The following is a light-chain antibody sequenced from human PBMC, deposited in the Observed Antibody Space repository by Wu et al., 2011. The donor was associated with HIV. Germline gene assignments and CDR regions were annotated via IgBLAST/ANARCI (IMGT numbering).Light chain of an antibody. V-gene: IGKV3-15*01. J-gene: IGKJ1*01. CDR1: QSVNSN. CDR2: GAS. Sequence: TLSCRASQSVNSNLAWYQQKPGQAPRLLIYGASTRATGIPARFSGSGSGTEFTLTISSMQPEDVATYYCQKYNTAPWTFGQGTKVEMK. CDR3: QKYNTAPWT.